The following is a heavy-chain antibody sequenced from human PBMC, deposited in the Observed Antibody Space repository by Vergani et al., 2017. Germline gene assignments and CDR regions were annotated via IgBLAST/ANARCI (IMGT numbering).Heavy chain of an antibody. D-gene: IGHD2-2*01. CDR2: ISGSGGNT. CDR3: AKGVYCSSSSGCEGRGYYYGMDV. V-gene: IGHV3-23*04. J-gene: IGHJ6*02. Sequence: EVQLVESGGGLIHPGGSLRLSCEGSGFSFSGYWMHWVRQSPGKGLEWVSGISGSGGNTYYANSVKGRFTISRDNSKNTLYLQMNSLRAVDTAVYYCAKGVYCSSSSGCEGRGYYYGMDVWGQGTMVTVSS. CDR1: GFSFSGYW.